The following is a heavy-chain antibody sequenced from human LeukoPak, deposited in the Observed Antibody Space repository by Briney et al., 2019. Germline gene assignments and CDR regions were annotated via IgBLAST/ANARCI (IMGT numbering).Heavy chain of an antibody. CDR3: ARPRGYCSSGSCYSIDY. J-gene: IGHJ4*02. V-gene: IGHV5-51*01. CDR1: GYSFTSYW. Sequence: GESLKTSCKGSGYSFTSYWIVWARQMPGKGLEWMGIIYPGDSDTRYSPSFQGQVTISADRSISTAYLQWNSLKASDTAMYYCARPRGYCSSGSCYSIDYWGQGTLVTVSS. D-gene: IGHD2-15*01. CDR2: IYPGDSDT.